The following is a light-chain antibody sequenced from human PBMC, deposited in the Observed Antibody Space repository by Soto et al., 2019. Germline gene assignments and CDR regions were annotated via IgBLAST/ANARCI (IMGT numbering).Light chain of an antibody. V-gene: IGKV3-20*01. J-gene: IGKJ2*01. Sequence: VLTQSPGTLSLSPGERATLSCRASQSVRSSYLAWYQQKPGQAPRLLIYGGSNRATGIPDRFSVSGSGTDFTLTISRLEPEDSAVYFCQQYDWSPMYTFGQGTKLEIK. CDR2: GGS. CDR1: QSVRSSY. CDR3: QQYDWSPMYT.